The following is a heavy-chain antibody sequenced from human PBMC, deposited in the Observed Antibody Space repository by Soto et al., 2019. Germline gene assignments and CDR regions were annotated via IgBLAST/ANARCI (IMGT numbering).Heavy chain of an antibody. CDR2: ISSSSSYI. J-gene: IGHJ6*02. Sequence: GGSLRLSCAASGFTFSSYSMNWVRQAPGKWLEWVSSISSSSSYIYYADSVKGRFTISRDNAKNSLYLQMNSLRAEDTAVYYCARDRPGYRHYYYYYGMDVWGQGXTVTVYS. D-gene: IGHD4-4*01. CDR1: GFTFSSYS. CDR3: ARDRPGYRHYYYYYGMDV. V-gene: IGHV3-21*01.